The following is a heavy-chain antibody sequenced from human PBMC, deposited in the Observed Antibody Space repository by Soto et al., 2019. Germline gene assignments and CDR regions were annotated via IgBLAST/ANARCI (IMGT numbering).Heavy chain of an antibody. CDR2: IYSGGST. CDR3: ARGGGYYYDSLSFFGLFAPYGIDV. D-gene: IGHD3-22*01. J-gene: IGHJ6*02. V-gene: IGHV3-53*01. CDR1: GFTVSSNY. Sequence: HPGGSLRLSCAASGFTVSSNYMSWVRQAPGKGLEWVSVIYSGGSTYYADSVKGRFTISRDNSKNTLYLQMNSLRAEDTAVYYCARGGGYYYDSLSFFGLFAPYGIDVWGQGTTVTVSS.